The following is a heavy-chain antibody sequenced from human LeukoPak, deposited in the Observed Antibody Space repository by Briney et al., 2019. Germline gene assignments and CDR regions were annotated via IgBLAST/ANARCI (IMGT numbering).Heavy chain of an antibody. Sequence: SETLSLTCTVSGYSISSGYYWGWIRQPPGKGLEWIGSIYHSGSTYYNPSLKSRVTISVDTSKNQFSLKLSSVTAADTAVYYCARSIPLYDILTGYYIGGDWFDPWGQGTLVTVSS. V-gene: IGHV4-38-2*02. CDR1: GYSISSGYY. D-gene: IGHD3-9*01. J-gene: IGHJ5*02. CDR3: ARSIPLYDILTGYYIGGDWFDP. CDR2: IYHSGST.